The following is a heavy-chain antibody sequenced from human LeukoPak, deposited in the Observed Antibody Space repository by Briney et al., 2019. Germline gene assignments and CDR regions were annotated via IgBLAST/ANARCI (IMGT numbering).Heavy chain of an antibody. CDR2: INHSGST. CDR1: GGSFSGYY. J-gene: IGHJ4*02. Sequence: SETLSLTCAVYGGSFSGYYWSWIRQPPGKGLEWIGEINHSGSTNYNPSLKSRVTISVDTSKNQFSLKLSSVTAADTAVYYCARLISYSGSPWYFDYWGQGTLVTVSS. CDR3: ARLISYSGSPWYFDY. D-gene: IGHD1-26*01. V-gene: IGHV4-34*01.